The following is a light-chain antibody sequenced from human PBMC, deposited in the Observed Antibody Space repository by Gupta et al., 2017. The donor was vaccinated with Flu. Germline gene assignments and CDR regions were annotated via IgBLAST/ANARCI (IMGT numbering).Light chain of an antibody. CDR1: ENIGDY. CDR3: QQRNVWPLT. Sequence: DIVLTQSPVTLSLSPGGTATLSCRASENIGDYLSWFQQKPGQAPRLVMYHASKRATGIPPRFRGSGSGTEFTLTISTLEPEDFAIYYCQQRNVWPLTFGRGTRVEIK. CDR2: HAS. J-gene: IGKJ4*01. V-gene: IGKV3-11*01.